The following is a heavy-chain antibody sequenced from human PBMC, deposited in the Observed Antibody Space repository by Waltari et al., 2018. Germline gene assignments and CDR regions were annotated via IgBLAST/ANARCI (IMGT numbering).Heavy chain of an antibody. CDR2: LSPMLGTA. CDR3: ARDGGGWRFDY. CDR1: GGTFSSYA. J-gene: IGHJ4*02. V-gene: IGHV1-69*08. D-gene: IGHD6-19*01. Sequence: QVQLLQSGAEVKKPGSSVKVSCKASGGTFSSYAISWGAKAPGQELEWKGKLSPMLGTANYAQKCQVRVAITADKSTSTAYMELRSLRSEDTAVYYCARDGGGWRFDYWGQGTLVTVSS.